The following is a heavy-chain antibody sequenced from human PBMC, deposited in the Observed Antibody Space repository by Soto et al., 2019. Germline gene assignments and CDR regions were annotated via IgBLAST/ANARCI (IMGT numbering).Heavy chain of an antibody. D-gene: IGHD3-3*01. J-gene: IGHJ5*02. CDR1: GGAISGYY. CDR2: IYSSGTT. V-gene: IGHV4-4*07. Sequence: SETLSLTCTVSGGAISGYYWTWIRQPAGKGLEWIGRIYSSGTTKYNPSLQSRVNMSLDTCKNQFSLRLTSVTAADTAVYYCARGQRFSDWFDPWGQGTLVTVSS. CDR3: ARGQRFSDWFDP.